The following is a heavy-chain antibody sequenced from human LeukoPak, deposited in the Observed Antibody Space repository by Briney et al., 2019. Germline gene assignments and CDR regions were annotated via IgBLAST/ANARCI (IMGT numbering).Heavy chain of an antibody. Sequence: SETLSLTCAVSGGSISSGGYSWSWIRQPPGKGLEWTGYIYHSGSTYYNPSLKSRVTISVDRSKNQFSLKLSSVTAADTAVYYCARVADSSGYFDYWGQGTLVTVSS. CDR2: IYHSGST. CDR1: GGSISSGGYS. D-gene: IGHD3-22*01. V-gene: IGHV4-30-2*01. CDR3: ARVADSSGYFDY. J-gene: IGHJ4*02.